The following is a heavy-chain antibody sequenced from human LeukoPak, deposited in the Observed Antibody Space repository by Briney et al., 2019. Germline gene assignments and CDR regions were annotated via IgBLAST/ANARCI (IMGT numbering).Heavy chain of an antibody. V-gene: IGHV5-51*01. CDR3: ARDLKRVAAVQPPEFDH. J-gene: IGHJ4*02. CDR1: GYSFTNYW. CDR2: IYPGDSDT. Sequence: GESLKISCKGSGYSFTNYWIAWVRQMPGKGLEWMGVIYPGDSDTRYNPSFQGQVTISADRSFGTAYLQWSSLKASDSAMYYCARDLKRVAAVQPPEFDHRGQGTLVTVSS. D-gene: IGHD6-13*01.